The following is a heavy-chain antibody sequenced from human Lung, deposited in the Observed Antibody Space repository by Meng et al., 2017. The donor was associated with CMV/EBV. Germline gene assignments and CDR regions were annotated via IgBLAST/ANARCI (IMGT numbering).Heavy chain of an antibody. J-gene: IGHJ3*01. CDR1: GGTSNTYT. D-gene: IGHD3-10*01. CDR3: AGRGPYGRVLNV. V-gene: IGHV1-69*02. CDR2: IIPYLDES. Sequence: KISCKASGGTSNTYTFNWVRQAPGRGLEWMGGIIPYLDESNYAQTFQGRLTITSDRSTAAFMELTSLRSEDTAVYFCAGRGPYGRVLNVWGQGTLVTVSS.